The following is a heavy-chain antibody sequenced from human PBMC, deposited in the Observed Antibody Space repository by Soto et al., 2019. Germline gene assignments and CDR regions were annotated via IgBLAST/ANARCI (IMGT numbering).Heavy chain of an antibody. CDR2: IYHSGST. D-gene: IGHD3-10*01. Sequence: QLQLQESGPGLVKPSATLSLTCTVSNGSISSAIYYWGWIRQPPGKGLEWIGSIYHSGSTYYNPSLQGRVTISVDTSKNQFSLKLSSVTAADTAVYFCAGRSSPASVQVYFGEISNYNWFDPWGQGTLVTVSS. CDR1: NGSISSAIYY. CDR3: AGRSSPASVQVYFGEISNYNWFDP. J-gene: IGHJ5*02. V-gene: IGHV4-39*01.